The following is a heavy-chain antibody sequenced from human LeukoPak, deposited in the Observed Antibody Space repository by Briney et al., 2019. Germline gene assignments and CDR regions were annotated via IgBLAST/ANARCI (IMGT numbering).Heavy chain of an antibody. Sequence: SVKVSCKASGGTFSSYAISWVRQAPGQGLEWMGGIIPIFGTANYAQKFQGRVTITADESTSTAYMELSSLRSEDTAVYYCARVIVVVPAASDYYYGMDVWGQGTTVTVSS. CDR2: IIPIFGTA. V-gene: IGHV1-69*13. J-gene: IGHJ6*02. D-gene: IGHD2-2*01. CDR1: GGTFSSYA. CDR3: ARVIVVVPAASDYYYGMDV.